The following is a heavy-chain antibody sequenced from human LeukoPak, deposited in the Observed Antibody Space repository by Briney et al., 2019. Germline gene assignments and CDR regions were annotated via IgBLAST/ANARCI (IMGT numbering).Heavy chain of an antibody. Sequence: PSETLSLTCTVSGGSISSSSYYWGWIRQPPGTGLEWIGSIYYSGSTYYNPSLKSRVTISVDTSKNQFSLKLSSVTAADTAVYYCARDVSSPGGVWNSGYEFDYWGQGTLVTVSS. CDR3: ARDVSSPGGVWNSGYEFDY. V-gene: IGHV4-39*07. D-gene: IGHD5-12*01. J-gene: IGHJ4*02. CDR1: GGSISSSSYY. CDR2: IYYSGST.